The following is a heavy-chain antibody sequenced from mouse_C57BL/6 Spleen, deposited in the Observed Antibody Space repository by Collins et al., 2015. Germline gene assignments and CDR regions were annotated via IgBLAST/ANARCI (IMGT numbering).Heavy chain of an antibody. Sequence: LQQPGSELVRPGASVKLSCKASGYTFTGYWMHWVKQRPGQGLEWIGNIYPGSGSTNYDEKFKSKATLTVDTSSSTAYMQLSSLTSEDSAVYYCTNMITFAYWGQGTLVTVSA. D-gene: IGHD2-4*01. CDR1: GYTFTGYW. J-gene: IGHJ3*01. V-gene: IGHV1S22*01. CDR2: IYPGSGST. CDR3: TNMITFAY.